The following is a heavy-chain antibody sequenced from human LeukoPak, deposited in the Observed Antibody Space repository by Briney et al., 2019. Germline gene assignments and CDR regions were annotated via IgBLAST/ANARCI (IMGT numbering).Heavy chain of an antibody. Sequence: GGSLKLSCAASGLTFSGSAMHWVRQASGKGLEWVGHIRSKANSYATAYVASVNGRFTISRDDSKNTAYLQMNSLKTEDTAVYYCAREGRSWQYPPHFDYWGQGTLVTVSS. CDR3: AREGRSWQYPPHFDY. J-gene: IGHJ4*02. D-gene: IGHD2-2*01. V-gene: IGHV3-73*01. CDR2: IRSKANSYAT. CDR1: GLTFSGSA.